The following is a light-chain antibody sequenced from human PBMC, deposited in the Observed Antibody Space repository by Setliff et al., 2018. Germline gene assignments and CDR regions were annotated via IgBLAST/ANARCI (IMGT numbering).Light chain of an antibody. V-gene: IGLV2-14*03. CDR2: DVS. Sequence: SALAQPASVSGSPGQSITISCTGTSSDIGGYNYVSWCQQHPGKAPKLMIYDVSQLPSGVSDRFSGSKSGNTASLTISGLQAEDEADYYCISYTNSSTYVVFGGGT. CDR1: SSDIGGYNY. J-gene: IGLJ2*01. CDR3: ISYTNSSTYVV.